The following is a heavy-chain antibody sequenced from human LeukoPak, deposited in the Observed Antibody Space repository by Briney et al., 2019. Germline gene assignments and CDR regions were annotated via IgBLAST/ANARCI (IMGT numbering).Heavy chain of an antibody. CDR3: ARTEGQFGVVTYYYMDV. CDR1: GGSISSSSYY. Sequence: SETLSLTCTVSGGSISSSSYYWGWIRQPPGKGLEWIGSIYYSGSTYYNPSLKSRVTISVDTSKNQFSLKLSSVTAAGTAVYYCARTEGQFGVVTYYYMDVWGKGTTVTVSS. CDR2: IYYSGST. D-gene: IGHD3-3*01. J-gene: IGHJ6*03. V-gene: IGHV4-39*01.